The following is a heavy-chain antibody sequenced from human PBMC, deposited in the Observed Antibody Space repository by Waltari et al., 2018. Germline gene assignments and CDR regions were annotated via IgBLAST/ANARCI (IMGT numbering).Heavy chain of an antibody. V-gene: IGHV3-23*01. CDR2: ISGSGGST. J-gene: IGHJ4*02. CDR1: GFTFSSYA. CDR3: AKGSDYDFWSGSPYFDY. Sequence: EVQLLESGGGLVQPGGSLRLSCAASGFTFSSYAMSWVRQAPGKGLEWVSAISGSGGSTYYADSVKGRFTISRDNSKNTLYLQMNSLRAEDTAVYYCAKGSDYDFWSGSPYFDYWGQGTLVTVSS. D-gene: IGHD3-3*01.